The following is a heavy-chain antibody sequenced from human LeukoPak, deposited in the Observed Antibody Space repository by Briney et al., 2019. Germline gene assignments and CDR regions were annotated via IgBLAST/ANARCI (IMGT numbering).Heavy chain of an antibody. CDR1: GGSFSGYY. D-gene: IGHD3-3*01. CDR2: INHSGST. V-gene: IGHV4-34*01. CDR3: ARIRRWSGLLL. Sequence: SETLSLTCAVYGGSFSGYYWSWVSHPPGKGMEWIGEINHSGSTNYTPSLKSRVTISVATSKNQFSLKLSSVTAADTAVYYCARIRRWSGLLLWGQGTLVTVSS. J-gene: IGHJ4*02.